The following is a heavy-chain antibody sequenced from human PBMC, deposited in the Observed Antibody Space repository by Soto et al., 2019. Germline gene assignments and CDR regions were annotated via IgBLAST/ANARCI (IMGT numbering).Heavy chain of an antibody. CDR1: GDSVSSNSAA. CDR2: TYYRSKWYN. CDR3: ARSTSSMTTVTTPLDY. D-gene: IGHD4-17*01. Sequence: PSQTLSLTCAISGDSVSSNSAAWNWIRQSPSRGLEWLGRTYYRSKWYNDYAVSVKSRITINPDTSKNQFSLQLNSVTPEDTAVYYCARSTSSMTTVTTPLDYWGQGTLVTVSS. J-gene: IGHJ4*02. V-gene: IGHV6-1*01.